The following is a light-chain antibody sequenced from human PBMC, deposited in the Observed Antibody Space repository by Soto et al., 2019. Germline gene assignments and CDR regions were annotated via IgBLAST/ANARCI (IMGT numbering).Light chain of an antibody. CDR1: QFVSSTY. CDR2: GAS. V-gene: IGKV3D-20*02. J-gene: IGKJ5*01. Sequence: ELVLTQSPGTLSLSPWERATLSCRASQFVSSTYLAWYQQRPGQAPRLLIYGASSRATGIPDRFSGGGSETDFTLTISSLEPEDFAVYYCQQRSNWPPITFGQGTRLEI. CDR3: QQRSNWPPIT.